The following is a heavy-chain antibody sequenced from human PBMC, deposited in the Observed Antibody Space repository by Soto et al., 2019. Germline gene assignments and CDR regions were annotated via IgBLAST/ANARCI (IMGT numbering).Heavy chain of an antibody. V-gene: IGHV1-69*02. CDR2: IIPILDVA. CDR3: AQMWFGELWHGMVV. D-gene: IGHD3-10*01. CDR1: GGDFLSYT. Sequence: QLVQSGAEVKRPGSSVKVSCKASGGDFLSYTISWVRQVPGQGPEWMGTIIPILDVAKNAQKFQGRVAITADKATSTVYMELRSLRSDDTAVYYCAQMWFGELWHGMVVWGQGTTITVSS. J-gene: IGHJ6*02.